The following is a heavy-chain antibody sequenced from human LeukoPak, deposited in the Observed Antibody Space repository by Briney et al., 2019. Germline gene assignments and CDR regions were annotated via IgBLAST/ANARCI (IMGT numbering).Heavy chain of an antibody. CDR2: TSGSGSST. V-gene: IGHV3-23*01. J-gene: IGHJ4*02. D-gene: IGHD1-1*01. CDR3: S. Sequence: GGSLRLSCAASGFTFSSYAMSWVRQAPGKRLEWVSGTSGSGSSTYYANSVKGRFTISRDNSKSTLYYCAKSAWSWNLRTFFDSWGQGSLVAVS. CDR1: GFTFSSYA.